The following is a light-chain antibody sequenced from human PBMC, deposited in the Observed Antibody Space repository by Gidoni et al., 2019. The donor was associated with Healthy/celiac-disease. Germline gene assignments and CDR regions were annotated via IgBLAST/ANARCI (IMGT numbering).Light chain of an antibody. V-gene: IGKV3-11*01. CDR2: DAS. CDR3: QQRSNWPLT. CDR1: PCVSSY. J-gene: IGKJ3*01. Sequence: VLTQSPATLPLSPGERSTLSRRSSPCVSSYCAWYHQKPRQAPSLIIYDASNRATGIPARFSGSGSGTDFTLTISSLEPEDFAGYYCQQRSNWPLTFGPGTKVDIK.